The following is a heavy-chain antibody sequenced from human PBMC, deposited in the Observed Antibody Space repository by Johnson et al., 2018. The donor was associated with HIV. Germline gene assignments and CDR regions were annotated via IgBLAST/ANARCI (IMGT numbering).Heavy chain of an antibody. Sequence: VQLVESGGGVVQPGRSLRLSCAASGFTFSSYGMHWVRQAPGKGLEWVSSIGYSASDTYYADSVKGRFTISRDNSNNRLYLQMNSLRAEDTAIYYCEGYCSGGACYSGVSAFDVWGHGTMVTVSS. CDR1: GFTFSSYG. J-gene: IGHJ3*01. CDR3: EGYCSGGACYSGVSAFDV. V-gene: IGHV3-NL1*01. D-gene: IGHD2-15*01. CDR2: IGYSASDT.